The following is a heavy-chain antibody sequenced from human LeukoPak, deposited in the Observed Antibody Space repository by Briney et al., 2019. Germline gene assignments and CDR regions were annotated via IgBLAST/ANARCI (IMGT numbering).Heavy chain of an antibody. D-gene: IGHD6-19*01. CDR1: GYTFTDYH. CDR3: ARGVWPMYSSGWPLDY. J-gene: IGHJ4*02. CDR2: LSTYNGNT. V-gene: IGHV1-18*01. Sequence: ASVKVSCKASGYTFTDYHINWVRQAPGQGLEWMGWLSTYNGNTKYAQKFQGRVTMTTDTSTSTAYMELRSLRSDDTAVYFCARGVWPMYSSGWPLDYWGQGTLVTVSS.